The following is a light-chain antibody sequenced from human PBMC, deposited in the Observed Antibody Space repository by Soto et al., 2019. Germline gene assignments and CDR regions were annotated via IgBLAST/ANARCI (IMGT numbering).Light chain of an antibody. Sequence: ETVLTQSPGTLSLSPGERATLSCRASQSVRNSYLAWYRQKPGQAPRLLIYGATSRATGIPDRFSGSGSGTDFTLTISSMEPEYFAVYYCQQYYSTPLYTCGQGTKLEIK. V-gene: IGKV3-20*01. J-gene: IGKJ2*01. CDR3: QQYYSTPLYT. CDR2: GAT. CDR1: QSVRNSY.